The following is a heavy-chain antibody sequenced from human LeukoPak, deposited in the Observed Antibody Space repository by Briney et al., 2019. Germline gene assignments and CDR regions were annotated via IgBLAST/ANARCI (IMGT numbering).Heavy chain of an antibody. V-gene: IGHV1-24*01. J-gene: IGHJ3*01. D-gene: IGHD5-18*01. CDR3: ATQDVDPTMGTGEYSDAFDV. CDR2: FDPEDGDT. Sequence: ASVKVSCKLSRFTLAELSIHWVRQVPGKGLEWMGGFDPEDGDTFFAQKFQGRVTMTEDTSTDTAYMELSSLRYEDTAVYHCATQDVDPTMGTGEYSDAFDVWGQGTLVTVSS. CDR1: RFTLAELS.